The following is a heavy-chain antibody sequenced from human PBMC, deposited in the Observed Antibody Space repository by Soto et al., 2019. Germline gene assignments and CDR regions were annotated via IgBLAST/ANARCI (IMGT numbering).Heavy chain of an antibody. CDR1: GFTFSSYA. Sequence: QVQLVESGGGVVQPGRSLRLSCADSGFTFSSYAMHWVRQAPGKGLEWVAVISYDGSNKYYADSVKGRFTISRDNSKNTLYLHMNSLRAEGTAVYYCAREGPFDYWGQGTLVTVSS. CDR3: AREGPFDY. J-gene: IGHJ4*02. CDR2: ISYDGSNK. V-gene: IGHV3-30-3*01.